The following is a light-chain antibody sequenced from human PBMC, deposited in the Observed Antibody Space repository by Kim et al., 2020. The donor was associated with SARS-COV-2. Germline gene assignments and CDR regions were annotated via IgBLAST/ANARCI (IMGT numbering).Light chain of an antibody. CDR2: YDS. V-gene: IGLV3-21*04. CDR1: NIGSKS. CDR3: QVWDSSSDQWV. Sequence: APGKTARITCGGNNIGSKSGHWYQQKPGQAPVLVIYYDSDRPSGIPERFSGSNSGNTATLTISRVEAGDEADYYCQVWDSSSDQWVFGGGTQLTVL. J-gene: IGLJ3*02.